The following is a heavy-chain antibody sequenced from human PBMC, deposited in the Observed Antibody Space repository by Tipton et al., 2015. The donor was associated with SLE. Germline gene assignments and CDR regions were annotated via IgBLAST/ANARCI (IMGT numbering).Heavy chain of an antibody. J-gene: IGHJ4*02. D-gene: IGHD3-22*01. CDR1: SGSISTYY. CDR2: VYTSRNT. CDR3: ASPDSSGYYFDY. Sequence: LRLSCTVSSGSISTYYWNWIRQPAGKGLEWIGRVYTSRNTNYNSSLKSRVTISVDTSKNQFSLKLSSVTAADTAVYYCASPDSSGYYFDYWGQGTLVTVSS. V-gene: IGHV4-4*07.